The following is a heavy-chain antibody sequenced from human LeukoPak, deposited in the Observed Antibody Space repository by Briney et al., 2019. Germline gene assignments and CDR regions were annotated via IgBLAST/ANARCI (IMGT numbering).Heavy chain of an antibody. CDR2: ISGSGGST. Sequence: GGSLRLSCAASGFTFSSYAMSWVRQAPGKGLEWVSAISGSGGSTYYADSVKGRFTISRDNSKNTLYLQMSSLRAEDTAVYYCARDKTHDDYGDYPDAFDIWGQGTMVTVSS. D-gene: IGHD4-17*01. V-gene: IGHV3-23*01. J-gene: IGHJ3*02. CDR1: GFTFSSYA. CDR3: ARDKTHDDYGDYPDAFDI.